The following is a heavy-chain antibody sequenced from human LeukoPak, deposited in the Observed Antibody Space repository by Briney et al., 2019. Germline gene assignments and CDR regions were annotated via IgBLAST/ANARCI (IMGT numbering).Heavy chain of an antibody. V-gene: IGHV1-18*04. J-gene: IGHJ4*02. CDR2: ISAQHGQT. CDR1: GYTFTGYY. D-gene: IGHD2-8*01. Sequence: GASVKVSCKASGYTFTGYYMHWVRQAPGQGLECMGWISAQHGQTEYAPNSQDRVTMTTDTYTNTAYMELRSLRSDDTAVYYCAGSLGYCTSNVCYLKYWGQGTLVTVSS. CDR3: AGSLGYCTSNVCYLKY.